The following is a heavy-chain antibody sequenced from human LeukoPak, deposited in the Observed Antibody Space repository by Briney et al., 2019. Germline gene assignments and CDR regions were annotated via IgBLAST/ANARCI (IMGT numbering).Heavy chain of an antibody. V-gene: IGHV4-59*03. CDR1: GASISSYY. Sequence: SETLSLTCTVSGASISSYYWSWVRQPPGKGLEWIGSIYYSGSTNYNPSLKSRVTISVDTSKTQFSLKVTSVTAADTAVYYCSRSVAPGAWFDPWGQGTLVTVSA. CDR2: IYYSGST. D-gene: IGHD6-6*01. J-gene: IGHJ5*02. CDR3: SRSVAPGAWFDP.